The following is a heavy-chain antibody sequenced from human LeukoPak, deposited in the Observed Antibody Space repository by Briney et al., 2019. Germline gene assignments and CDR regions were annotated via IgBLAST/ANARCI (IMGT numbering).Heavy chain of an antibody. CDR2: IYPDDSDT. D-gene: IGHD3-22*01. CDR1: GYSFTTYW. Sequence: GESLKISCKGSGYSFTTYWIGWVRQMPGKGLECMGIIYPDDSDTRYSPSFQGQVTISADKSISTAYLQWSSLKASDTAMYYCARQVRPDSGDYWGQGTLVTVSS. J-gene: IGHJ4*02. CDR3: ARQVRPDSGDY. V-gene: IGHV5-51*01.